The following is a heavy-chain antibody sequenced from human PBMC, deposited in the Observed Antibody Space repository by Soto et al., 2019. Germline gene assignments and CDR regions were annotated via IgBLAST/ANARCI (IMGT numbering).Heavy chain of an antibody. CDR3: ARLKGAFFITTYNWFDP. J-gene: IGHJ5*02. CDR1: GDSISTSSSS. V-gene: IGHV4-39*01. CDR2: IYYSGTT. D-gene: IGHD3-22*01. Sequence: SDRTYLNCTVSGDSISTSSSSYDGISQPPGRGLELIGDIYYSGTTHYNPSLKSRVTISIDTSKNQFSLHLRSVTAADTAVYYCARLKGAFFITTYNWFDPWGQGTPVTVSS.